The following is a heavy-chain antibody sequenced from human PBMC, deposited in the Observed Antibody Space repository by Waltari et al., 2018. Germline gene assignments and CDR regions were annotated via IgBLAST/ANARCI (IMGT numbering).Heavy chain of an antibody. CDR3: ARHRIAARYYYYGMDV. V-gene: IGHV5-51*01. J-gene: IGHJ6*02. D-gene: IGHD6-13*01. CDR2: IYPGDSDT. CDR1: GYSFTSYW. Sequence: EVQLVQSGAEVKKPGESLKISCKGSGYSFTSYWIGWVRQMPGKGLEWMGLIYPGDSDTRYSPSFQGQVTISADKSISTAYLQWSSLKASDTAMYYCARHRIAARYYYYGMDVWGQGTTVTVSS.